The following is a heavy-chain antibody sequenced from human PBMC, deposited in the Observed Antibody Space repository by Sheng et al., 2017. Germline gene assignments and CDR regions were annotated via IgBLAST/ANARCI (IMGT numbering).Heavy chain of an antibody. CDR2: IMQDGSEK. CDR3: ARVSLVYSAEFDH. CDR1: GFAFSNHL. V-gene: IGHV3-7*01. D-gene: IGHD6-6*01. Sequence: EVQLVESGGGFVQPGGSLRLSCAASGFAFSNHLMTWVRQAPGMGLEWVANIMQDGSEKFYADSVMGRFTISRDNAKNSLYLQMINLRPEDTAVYYCARVSLVYSAEFDHWGQGALVTVSS. J-gene: IGHJ4*02.